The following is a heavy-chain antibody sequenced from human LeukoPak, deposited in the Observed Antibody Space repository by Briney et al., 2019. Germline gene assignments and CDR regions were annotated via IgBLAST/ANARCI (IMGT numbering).Heavy chain of an antibody. Sequence: ASVKVSCKASGYTFTGYYMHWVRQAPGQGLEWMGWINPNSGGTNYAQKFQGWVTMTRDTSISTAYMELRSLRSDDTAVYYCARDFYDSSGYYYEADYWGQGTLVTVSS. D-gene: IGHD3-22*01. J-gene: IGHJ4*02. CDR1: GYTFTGYY. V-gene: IGHV1-2*04. CDR2: INPNSGGT. CDR3: ARDFYDSSGYYYEADY.